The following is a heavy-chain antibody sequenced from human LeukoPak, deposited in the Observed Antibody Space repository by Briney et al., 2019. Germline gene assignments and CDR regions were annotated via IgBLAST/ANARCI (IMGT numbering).Heavy chain of an antibody. Sequence: GGSLRLSCAASGFTFSSYGMPWVRQAPGKGLEWVAVISYDGSNKYYADSVKGRFTISRDNSKNTLYLQMNSRRAEDTAVYYCAFLRRGAFDYWGQGTLVTVSS. CDR1: GFTFSSYG. J-gene: IGHJ4*02. D-gene: IGHD3-16*01. CDR3: AFLRRGAFDY. V-gene: IGHV3-30*03. CDR2: ISYDGSNK.